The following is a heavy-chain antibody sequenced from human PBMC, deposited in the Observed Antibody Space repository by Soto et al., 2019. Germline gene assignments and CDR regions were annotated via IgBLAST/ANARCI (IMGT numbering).Heavy chain of an antibody. V-gene: IGHV1-18*01. D-gene: IGHD3-16*01. CDR1: GYTFTSYG. CDR3: ARDWFGVDY. Sequence: QVQLVQSGAEVKKPGASVKVSCKASGYTFTSYGISWVRQAPGQGLEWMGWISAYNGNTNYAQKLQXXXTXXTDPSTRTAYMELRSLRSDDTAVYYCARDWFGVDYGGQGTLVTVSS. J-gene: IGHJ4*02. CDR2: ISAYNGNT.